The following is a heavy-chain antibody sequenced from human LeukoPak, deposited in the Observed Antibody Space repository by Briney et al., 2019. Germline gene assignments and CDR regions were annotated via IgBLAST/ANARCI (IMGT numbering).Heavy chain of an antibody. CDR3: ARASPTVTFLKRRWENWFDP. CDR1: GFTFSSYW. J-gene: IGHJ5*02. Sequence: LTGGSLRLSCAASGFTFSSYWMHWVRQAPGKGLVWVSRINSDGSSTSYADSVKGRFTISRDNAKNTLYLQMNSLRAEDTAVYYCARASPTVTFLKRRWENWFDPWGQGTLVTVSS. V-gene: IGHV3-74*01. CDR2: INSDGSST. D-gene: IGHD4-17*01.